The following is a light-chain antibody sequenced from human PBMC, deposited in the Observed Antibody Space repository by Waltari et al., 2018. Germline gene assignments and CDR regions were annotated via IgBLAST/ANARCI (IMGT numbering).Light chain of an antibody. CDR2: SAS. J-gene: IGKJ3*01. V-gene: IGKV1-39*01. CDR3: QQSSTDPG. CDR1: QSIGTY. Sequence: DIQMTQSPHSVSASIGDSVTITCRARQSIGTYLNWYQQKPGQAPKLLTYSASTLQSGVPSRFRGSGSETDFTLTINGLQAEDFATYYCQQSSTDPGFGPGTKVDIK.